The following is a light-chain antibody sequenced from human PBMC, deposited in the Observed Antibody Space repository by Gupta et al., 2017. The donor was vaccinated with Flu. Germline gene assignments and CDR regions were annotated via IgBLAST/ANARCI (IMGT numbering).Light chain of an antibody. CDR2: DAS. CDR3: QQRSNWPT. CDR1: QSVSSY. V-gene: IGKV3-11*01. Sequence: PGERATLSCRASQSVSSYLAWYQQKPGQAPRLLLYDASNRATGISARFSGSGSGTDFTLTISRLEPEDFAVYYCQQRSNWPTFGPGTKVDIK. J-gene: IGKJ3*01.